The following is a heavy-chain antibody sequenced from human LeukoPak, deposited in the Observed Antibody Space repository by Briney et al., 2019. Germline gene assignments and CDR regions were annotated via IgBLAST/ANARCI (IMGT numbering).Heavy chain of an antibody. Sequence: GASVKVSCKASGYTFTSYGISWVRQAPGQGLEWMGWISAYNGNTNYAQKLQGRVTMTTDTSTSTAYMELRSLRSDDTAVYYCARDPGPRGDIVVVVAATRYVYYYGMDVWGQGTTVTVSS. CDR2: ISAYNGNT. V-gene: IGHV1-18*01. D-gene: IGHD2-15*01. J-gene: IGHJ6*02. CDR3: ARDPGPRGDIVVVVAATRYVYYYGMDV. CDR1: GYTFTSYG.